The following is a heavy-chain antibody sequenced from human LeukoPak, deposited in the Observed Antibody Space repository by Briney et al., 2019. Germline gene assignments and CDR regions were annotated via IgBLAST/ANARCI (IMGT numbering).Heavy chain of an antibody. J-gene: IGHJ2*01. CDR2: IYYSGST. CDR1: GGSISSYY. Sequence: KPSETLSLTCTVSGGSISSYYWSWIRQPPGKGLEWIGYIYYSGSTNYNPSLKSRVTISVDTSKNQFSLKLSSVTAADTAVYYCARDAYCGGDCYRYFGLWGRGTLVTVSS. D-gene: IGHD2-21*02. V-gene: IGHV4-59*01. CDR3: ARDAYCGGDCYRYFGL.